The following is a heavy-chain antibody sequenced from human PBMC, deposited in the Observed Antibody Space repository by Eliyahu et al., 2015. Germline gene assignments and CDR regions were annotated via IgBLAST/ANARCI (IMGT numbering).Heavy chain of an antibody. CDR2: INEDGSEK. CDR1: XFSFRGDW. Sequence: EVQLVESGGGLVQPGGSLRLSCASXFSFRGDWXXSWARGXPGKGLEGVAKINEDGSEKYXVGSVKGRFSISRDNTKNSLFLQMNNVRADDTAVYYCAREGIXSGGAIEYWGQGTLVTVSS. V-gene: IGHV3-7*01. CDR3: AREGIXSGGAIEY. J-gene: IGHJ4*02. D-gene: IGHD6-19*01.